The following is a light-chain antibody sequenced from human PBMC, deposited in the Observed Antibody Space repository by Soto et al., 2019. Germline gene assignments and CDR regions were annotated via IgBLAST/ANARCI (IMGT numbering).Light chain of an antibody. Sequence: DIQIPQSPSTLSASVGARVTITCRASQSISYWLAWYQQKPGNAPKLLIYAASSLESGVPSRFSGSGSGTEFTLTNSSLQPDDSASYYCQQYNSYSKTFGQGTK. CDR1: QSISYW. V-gene: IGKV1-5*01. J-gene: IGKJ1*01. CDR2: AAS. CDR3: QQYNSYSKT.